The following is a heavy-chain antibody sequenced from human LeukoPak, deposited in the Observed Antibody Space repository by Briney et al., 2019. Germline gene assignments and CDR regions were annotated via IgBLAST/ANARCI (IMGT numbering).Heavy chain of an antibody. CDR2: IDNSGGGT. CDR3: AKVPVSLVNCIATRCRRHFDY. Sequence: PGGSLRLSCAASGFTFSCYAMSSVRQAPGKGLEWVSAIDNSGGGTYYADSVKGRFSISRDNSKNTLYLQMNSLRAEDTALYYCAKVPVSLVNCIATRCRRHFDYWGQGTLVTVSS. V-gene: IGHV3-23*01. J-gene: IGHJ4*02. D-gene: IGHD2-15*01. CDR1: GFTFSCYA.